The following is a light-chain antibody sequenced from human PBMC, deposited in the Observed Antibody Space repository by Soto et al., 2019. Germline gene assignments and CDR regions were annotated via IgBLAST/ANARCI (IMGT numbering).Light chain of an antibody. CDR2: ASS. CDR1: QGISSY. V-gene: IGKV1-8*01. CDR3: QQYYSYPRT. J-gene: IGKJ1*01. Sequence: AIRMTQSPSSLSASTGDRVTITCRASQGISSYLAWYQQKPGKAPKLLIYASSTLQSGVPSRFSGSGSGTDFTHTISCLQSEDFASYCCQQYYSYPRTFGQGTKVEIK.